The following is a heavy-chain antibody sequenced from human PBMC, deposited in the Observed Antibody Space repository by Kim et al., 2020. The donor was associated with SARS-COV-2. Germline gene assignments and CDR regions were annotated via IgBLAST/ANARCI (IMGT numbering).Heavy chain of an antibody. Sequence: QGRVTITADKSTSTAYMELSSLRSEDTAVYYCARDQMVRGVITPRNAFDIWGQGTMVTVSS. J-gene: IGHJ3*02. CDR3: ARDQMVRGVITPRNAFDI. D-gene: IGHD3-10*01. V-gene: IGHV1-69*04.